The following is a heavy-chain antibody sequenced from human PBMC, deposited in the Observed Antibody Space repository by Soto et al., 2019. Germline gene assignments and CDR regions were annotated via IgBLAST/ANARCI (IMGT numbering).Heavy chain of an antibody. V-gene: IGHV3-23*01. CDR1: GFTFSSYA. CDR2: ISGSGGST. D-gene: IGHD3-22*01. Sequence: GGSLRLSCAASGFTFSSYAMSWVRQAPGKGLEWVSAISGSGGSTYYADSVKGRFTISRDNSKNTLYLQMNSLRAEDTAVYYCASISGGVYYYDNSGLFWGQGTLVTVSS. CDR3: ASISGGVYYYDNSGLF. J-gene: IGHJ4*02.